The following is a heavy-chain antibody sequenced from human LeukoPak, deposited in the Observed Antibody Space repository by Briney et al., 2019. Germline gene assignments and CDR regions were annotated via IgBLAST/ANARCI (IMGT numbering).Heavy chain of an antibody. CDR2: IYHSGST. CDR3: ASGGDYYGSGSYNGNDY. D-gene: IGHD3-10*01. V-gene: IGHV4-38-2*02. J-gene: IGHJ4*02. Sequence: SETLSLTCTVSGYSISSGYYWGWIRQPPGKGLEWIGSIYHSGSTNYNPSLKSRVTISVDTSKNQFSLKLSSVTAADTAVYYCASGGDYYGSGSYNGNDYWGQGTLVTVSS. CDR1: GYSISSGYY.